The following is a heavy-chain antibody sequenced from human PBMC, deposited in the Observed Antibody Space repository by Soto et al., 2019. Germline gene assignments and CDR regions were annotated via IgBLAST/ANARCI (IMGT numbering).Heavy chain of an antibody. CDR3: ARGFYYYDSSGYVDDAFDI. J-gene: IGHJ3*02. CDR2: MNPNSGNT. CDR1: GYTFTSYD. D-gene: IGHD3-22*01. V-gene: IGHV1-8*01. Sequence: ASVKVSCKASGYTFTSYDINWVRQATGQGLEWMGWMNPNSGNTGYAQKFQGRVTMTRNTSISTAYMELSSLRSEDTAVYYCARGFYYYDSSGYVDDAFDIWGQGTMVTVPS.